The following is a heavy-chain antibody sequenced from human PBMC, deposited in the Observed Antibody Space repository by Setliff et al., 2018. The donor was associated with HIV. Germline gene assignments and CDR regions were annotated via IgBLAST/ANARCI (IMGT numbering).Heavy chain of an antibody. CDR3: ARSRRYYDSSGYYPGAFDI. V-gene: IGHV4-59*08. D-gene: IGHD3-22*01. CDR1: GASISSYY. CDR2: IYYSGST. Sequence: SETLSLTCTVSGASISSYYRSWIRQPPGKGLEWIGYIYYSGSTNYNPSLKSRVTISVDTSKNQFSLKLSSVTAADTAVYYCARSRRYYDSSGYYPGAFDIWGQGTVVTVSS. J-gene: IGHJ3*02.